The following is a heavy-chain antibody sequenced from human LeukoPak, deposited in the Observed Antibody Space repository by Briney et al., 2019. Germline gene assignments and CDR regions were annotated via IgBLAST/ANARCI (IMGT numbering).Heavy chain of an antibody. CDR2: IYYKGST. Sequence: SETLSLTCTVSGDSLSSFYWSWIRQSPGKGLEWIGYIYYKGSTNYNPSLKSRVTMSVDTSKRQFSLNLSSLTAADTAVYYCARGGNWNDAFDYWGQGTLVTVSS. CDR3: ARGGNWNDAFDY. J-gene: IGHJ4*02. D-gene: IGHD1-20*01. CDR1: GDSLSSFY. V-gene: IGHV4-59*12.